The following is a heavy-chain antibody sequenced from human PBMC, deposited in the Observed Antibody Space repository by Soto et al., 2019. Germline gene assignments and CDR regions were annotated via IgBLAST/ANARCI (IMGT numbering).Heavy chain of an antibody. CDR1: GSSISSYY. V-gene: IGHV4-59*01. CDR2: IYYSGST. Sequence: PSETLSLTCTDSGSSISSYYWSWITKPPGTGLEWIGFIYYSGSTNYTPSLKSRVTISVDTSKNQFSLKLCSGTAADTAVYYCAGSDWCRRWGFNDFVSLPAYGSYYMDVWGKGTTVT. D-gene: IGHD3-3*01. J-gene: IGHJ6*03. CDR3: AGSDWCRRWGFNDFVSLPAYGSYYMDV.